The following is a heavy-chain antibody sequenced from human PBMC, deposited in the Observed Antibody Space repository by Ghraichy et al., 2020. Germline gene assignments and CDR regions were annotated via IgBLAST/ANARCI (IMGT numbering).Heavy chain of an antibody. CDR2: MNPNSGNT. D-gene: IGHD3-22*01. CDR1: GYTFTSYD. Sequence: ASVKVSCKASGYTFTSYDINWVRQATGQGLEWMGWMNPNSGNTGYAQKFQGRVTMTRNTSISTAYMELSSLRSEDTAVYYCARGGAVVITLQSSMDVWGQGTTVTVSS. J-gene: IGHJ6*02. V-gene: IGHV1-8*01. CDR3: ARGGAVVITLQSSMDV.